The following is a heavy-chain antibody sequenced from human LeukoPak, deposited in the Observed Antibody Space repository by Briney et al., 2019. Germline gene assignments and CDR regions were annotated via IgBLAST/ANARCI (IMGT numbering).Heavy chain of an antibody. D-gene: IGHD3-3*01. CDR2: IYYSGST. Sequence: PSETLSLTCTVSGVTISSYYWIWIRQPPGKGLVWFGYIYYSGSTNYNPSLKSRVTISVDTSKNQSSLKLSSVTAADTAVYYCARPPSFGTIFGWPYWGQGTLVTVSS. CDR3: ARPPSFGTIFGWPY. CDR1: GVTISSYY. J-gene: IGHJ4*02. V-gene: IGHV4-59*01.